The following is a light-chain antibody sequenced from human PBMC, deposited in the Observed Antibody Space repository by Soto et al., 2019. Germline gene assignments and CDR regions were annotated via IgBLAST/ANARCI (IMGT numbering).Light chain of an antibody. CDR3: QQYDNLPPFT. V-gene: IGKV1-33*01. J-gene: IGKJ3*01. CDR2: GAS. Sequence: DVVITQKPSSLSASVGARISITCQASQDIRTSLSWFQQKPGRAPKLLIYGASNLETGVPSRFRGSGSGTDFTFTISSLQPEDIATYYCQQYDNLPPFTFGPGTKVDIK. CDR1: QDIRTS.